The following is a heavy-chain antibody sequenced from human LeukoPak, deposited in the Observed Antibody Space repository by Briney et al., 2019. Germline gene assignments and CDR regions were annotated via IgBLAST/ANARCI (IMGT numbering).Heavy chain of an antibody. D-gene: IGHD3-10*01. Sequence: ASLKVSCTASGYTFINYGITCVRQAPGQRLKWMGWISAYNSAYNGNTHYAQKLQGRVTMTTDTSTNTGYMELRSLRSDDTAVYYCAREYGSGSYTGIDYWGQGTLVTVPS. CDR2: ISAYNSAYNGNT. J-gene: IGHJ4*02. CDR3: AREYGSGSYTGIDY. CDR1: GYTFINYG. V-gene: IGHV1-18*01.